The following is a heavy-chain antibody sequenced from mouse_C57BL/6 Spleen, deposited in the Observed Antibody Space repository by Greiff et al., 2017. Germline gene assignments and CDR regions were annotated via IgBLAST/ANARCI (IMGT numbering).Heavy chain of an antibody. CDR1: GYAFSSSW. CDR2: IYPGDGDT. J-gene: IGHJ4*01. CDR3: AREVGITTVVAYYYAMCY. D-gene: IGHD1-1*01. Sequence: QVQLKESGPELVKPGASVKISCTASGYAFSSSWMNWVKQRPGKGLEWIGRIYPGDGDTNYDGKFKGKATLTADKSSSTAYMPLSSLTSEDSAVYFCAREVGITTVVAYYYAMCYWGQGTSVTAAS. V-gene: IGHV1-82*01.